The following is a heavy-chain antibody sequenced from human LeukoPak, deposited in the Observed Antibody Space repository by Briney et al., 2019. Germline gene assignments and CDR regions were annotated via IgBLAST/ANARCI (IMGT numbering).Heavy chain of an antibody. CDR3: AKDRGRFGELPSYAFDI. J-gene: IGHJ3*02. CDR1: GFTFDDYA. Sequence: PGGSLRLSCAASGFTFDDYAMHWVRQAPGKGLEWVSGISWNSGSIGCADSVKGRFTISRDNAKNSLYLQMNSLRAEDMALYYCAKDRGRFGELPSYAFDIWGQGTMVTVSS. CDR2: ISWNSGSI. D-gene: IGHD3-10*01. V-gene: IGHV3-9*03.